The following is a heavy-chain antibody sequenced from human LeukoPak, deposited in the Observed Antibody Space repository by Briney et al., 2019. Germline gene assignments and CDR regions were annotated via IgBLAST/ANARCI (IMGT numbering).Heavy chain of an antibody. CDR1: GFTFSSYG. D-gene: IGHD2-2*01. V-gene: IGHV3-30*02. CDR3: ANLDIVVVPAALESYYYMDV. J-gene: IGHJ6*03. CDR2: IRYDGGNK. Sequence: GGSLRLSCAASGFTFSSYGMHWVRQAPGKGLEWVAFIRYDGGNKYYADSVKGRFTISRDNSKNTLYLQMNSLRAEDTAVYYCANLDIVVVPAALESYYYMDVWGKGTTVTVSS.